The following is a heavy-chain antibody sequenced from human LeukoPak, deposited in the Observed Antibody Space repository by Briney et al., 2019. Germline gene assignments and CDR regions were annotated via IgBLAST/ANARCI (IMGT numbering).Heavy chain of an antibody. CDR1: GLNFKIHY. J-gene: IGHJ4*02. D-gene: IGHD3-9*01. CDR3: GASHWLSSPLDY. Sequence: PGGSLRLSCAASGLNFKIHYMSWVRQAPGKGLEWVAVISYDGSNKYYADSVKGRFTISRDNSKNTLYLQMNSLRAEDTAVYYCGASHWLSSPLDYWGQGTLVTVSS. V-gene: IGHV3-30-3*01. CDR2: ISYDGSNK.